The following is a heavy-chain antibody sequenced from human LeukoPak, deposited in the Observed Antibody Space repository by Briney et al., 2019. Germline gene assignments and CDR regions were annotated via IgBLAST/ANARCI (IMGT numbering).Heavy chain of an antibody. CDR1: GYTLTGYY. D-gene: IGHD3-10*01. CDR3: ARGPSMVRGVMNY. CDR2: INPNSGGT. Sequence: ASVKVSCKASGYTLTGYYMHWVRQAPGQGLEWMGRINPNSGGTNYAQKFQGRVTMTRDTSISTAYMELSRLRSDDTAVYYCARGPSMVRGVMNYWGQGTLVTVSS. V-gene: IGHV1-2*06. J-gene: IGHJ4*02.